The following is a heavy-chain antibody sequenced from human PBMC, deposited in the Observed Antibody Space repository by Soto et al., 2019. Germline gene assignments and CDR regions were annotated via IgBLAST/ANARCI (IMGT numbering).Heavy chain of an antibody. D-gene: IGHD2-2*01. CDR3: ARKPSGYGSNTSCYPNYHFDY. CDR2: IYHSGST. Sequence: SETLSLTCAVYGGSFSGYYWGWIRQPPGKGLEWIGSIYHSGSTYYNPSLKSRVTISVDTSKNQFSLKLSSVTAADTAVYYCARKPSGYGSNTSCYPNYHFDYWGQGTLVTVSS. J-gene: IGHJ4*02. CDR1: GGSFSGYY. V-gene: IGHV4-38-2*01.